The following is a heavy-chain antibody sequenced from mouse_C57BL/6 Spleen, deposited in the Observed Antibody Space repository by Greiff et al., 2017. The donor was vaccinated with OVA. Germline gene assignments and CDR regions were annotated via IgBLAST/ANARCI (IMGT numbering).Heavy chain of an antibody. CDR1: GFTFSDYG. D-gene: IGHD1-1*01. Sequence: DVKLVESGGGLVKPGGSLKLSCAASGFTFSDYGMHWVRQAPEKGLEWVAYISSGSSTIYYADTVKGRFTISRDNAKNTLFLQMTRLRSEDTAMYYCARSQLRYFDYWGQGTTLTVSS. J-gene: IGHJ2*01. CDR3: ARSQLRYFDY. V-gene: IGHV5-17*01. CDR2: ISSGSSTI.